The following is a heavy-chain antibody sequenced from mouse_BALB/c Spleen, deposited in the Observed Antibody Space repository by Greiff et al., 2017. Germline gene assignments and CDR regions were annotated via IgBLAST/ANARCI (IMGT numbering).Heavy chain of an antibody. CDR1: GFTFSDYY. CDR2: ISDGGSYT. Sequence: EVKLVESGGGLVKPGGSLKLSCAASGFTFSDYYMYWVRQTPEKRLEWVATISDGGSYTYYPDSVKGRFTISRDNAKNNLYLQMSSLKSEDTAMYYCARDHGYYDAMDYWGQGTSVTVSS. D-gene: IGHD2-14*01. V-gene: IGHV5-4*02. CDR3: ARDHGYYDAMDY. J-gene: IGHJ4*01.